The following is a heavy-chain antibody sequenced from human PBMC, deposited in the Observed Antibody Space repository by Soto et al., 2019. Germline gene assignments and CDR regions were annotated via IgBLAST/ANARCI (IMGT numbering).Heavy chain of an antibody. D-gene: IGHD6-6*01. CDR2: ISSNGGST. CDR1: GFTFSSYA. CDR3: ARVIAARRLTDAFDI. J-gene: IGHJ3*02. Sequence: GGSLRLSCAASGFTFSSYAMHWVRQAPGKGLEYVSAISSNGGSTYYANSVKGRFTISRDNSKNTLYLQMGSLRAEDMAVYYCARVIAARRLTDAFDIWGQGTMVTVSS. V-gene: IGHV3-64*01.